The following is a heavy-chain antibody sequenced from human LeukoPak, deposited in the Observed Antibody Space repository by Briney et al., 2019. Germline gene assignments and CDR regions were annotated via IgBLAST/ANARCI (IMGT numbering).Heavy chain of an antibody. V-gene: IGHV3-23*01. CDR2: ISGSGAGT. D-gene: IGHD3-22*01. Sequence: GRSLRLSCAVSGFTFSSYAMNWVRQAPGKGLEWVSGISGSGAGTYYADSMKGRFTISRDNAKNSLYLQMNSPRAEDTAVYYCARDLYYDGSGGDLWGRGTLVTVSS. CDR3: ARDLYYDGSGGDL. J-gene: IGHJ2*01. CDR1: GFTFSSYA.